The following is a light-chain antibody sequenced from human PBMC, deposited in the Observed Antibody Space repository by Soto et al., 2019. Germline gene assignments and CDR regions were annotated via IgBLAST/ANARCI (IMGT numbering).Light chain of an antibody. Sequence: QSVLTQSSSASASLGSSVSLTCTLSSGHSSYIIAWHQQQPGKAPRYLMKIEGSGSYNKGSGVPDRFSGSSSGADRYLTISNLQFEDDADYYCETWDSNTYVFGTGTKVTVL. CDR3: ETWDSNTYV. V-gene: IGLV4-60*02. J-gene: IGLJ1*01. CDR1: SGHSSYI. CDR2: IEGSGSY.